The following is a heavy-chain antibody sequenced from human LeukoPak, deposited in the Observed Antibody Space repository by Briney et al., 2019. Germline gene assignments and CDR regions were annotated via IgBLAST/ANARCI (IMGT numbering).Heavy chain of an antibody. J-gene: IGHJ4*02. D-gene: IGHD2-15*01. CDR1: GYTFTSYG. V-gene: IGHV1-18*01. CDR2: ISAYNGNT. Sequence: GASVKVSCKASGYTFTSYGISWVRQAPGQGLEWMGWISAYNGNTNYAQKLQGRVTMTTDTSTSTAYMELRSLRSDDTAVYYCARDGHLISSTLGGFDYWGQGTLVTVSS. CDR3: ARDGHLISSTLGGFDY.